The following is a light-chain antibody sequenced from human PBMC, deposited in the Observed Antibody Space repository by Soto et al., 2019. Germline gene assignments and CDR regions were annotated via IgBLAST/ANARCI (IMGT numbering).Light chain of an antibody. Sequence: DIQMTQSPSSLSASVGDRVTVTCRASQSISAYLHWYQQKPGQAPKLLIYAASSLQSGVPSRFSGSGSGTDFTLTISSLQPEDFATYYCQQSFSTPDTFGQGTRVEIK. CDR1: QSISAY. V-gene: IGKV1-39*01. CDR3: QQSFSTPDT. J-gene: IGKJ2*01. CDR2: AAS.